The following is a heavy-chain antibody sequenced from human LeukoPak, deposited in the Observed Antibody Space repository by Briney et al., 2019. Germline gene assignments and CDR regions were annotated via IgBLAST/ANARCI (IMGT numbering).Heavy chain of an antibody. CDR3: ARINGYNWDY. V-gene: IGHV4-59*08. CDR2: IYYSGST. Sequence: SETLSLTCTVSGGSISSYYWSWIRQPPGKGLEWIGYIYYSGSTNYNPSLKSRVTISVDTSKNQFSLKLSPVTAADTAVYYCARINGYNWDYWGQGTLVTVSS. J-gene: IGHJ4*02. D-gene: IGHD5-12*01. CDR1: GGSISSYY.